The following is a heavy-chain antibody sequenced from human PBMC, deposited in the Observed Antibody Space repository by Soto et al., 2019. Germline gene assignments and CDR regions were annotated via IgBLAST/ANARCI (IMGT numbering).Heavy chain of an antibody. V-gene: IGHV3-23*01. Sequence: EVQLLESGGGSVQPGGSLRLSCVASGFTFNNYAMSWVRRAPGKGFQWVSTVNTSGGLHYADSVRGRFTTSRDTSQNTLFLQMNSLRADDTAVYYCASLGWGGVAPLNSWGQGTLVTVSS. CDR2: VNTSGGL. CDR3: ASLGWGGVAPLNS. CDR1: GFTFNNYA. J-gene: IGHJ4*02. D-gene: IGHD3-16*01.